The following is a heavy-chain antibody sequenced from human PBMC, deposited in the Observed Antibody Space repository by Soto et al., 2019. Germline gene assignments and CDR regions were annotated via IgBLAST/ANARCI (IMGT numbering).Heavy chain of an antibody. CDR2: INHSGST. D-gene: IGHD3-10*01. CDR3: ARSAYYRLVSRWGAFDI. Sequence: SETLSLTCAVYGGSFSGYYWSWIRQPPGKGLEWIGEINHSGSTNYNPSLKSRVTISVDTSKNQFSLKLSSVTAADTAVYYCARSAYYRLVSRWGAFDIWGQGTMVTVSS. CDR1: GGSFSGYY. V-gene: IGHV4-34*01. J-gene: IGHJ3*02.